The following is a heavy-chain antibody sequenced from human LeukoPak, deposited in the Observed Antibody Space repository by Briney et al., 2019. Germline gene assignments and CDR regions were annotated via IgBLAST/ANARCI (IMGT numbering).Heavy chain of an antibody. CDR2: IKSDGST. CDR1: GFTFGSYW. V-gene: IGHV3-74*01. D-gene: IGHD3-10*01. Sequence: GGSLRLSCAASGFTFGSYWMHWVRQTPGKGLVWVSRIKSDGSTIYADSVKGRFTISRDNARNTLYLRMNSLRVEDTAMYYCARAVTYFYGSVTYDWFDPWGQGTLVTVSS. CDR3: ARAVTYFYGSVTYDWFDP. J-gene: IGHJ5*02.